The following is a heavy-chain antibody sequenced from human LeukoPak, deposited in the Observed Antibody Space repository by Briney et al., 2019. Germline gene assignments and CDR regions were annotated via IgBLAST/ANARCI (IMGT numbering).Heavy chain of an antibody. Sequence: SETLSLTCTVSGGSISSSSYYWGWIRQPPGKGLEWIGRLYYAGTTYYNPSLKSRLTMSLDTSKNQFSLKLTSVTAADTALYYCARGDGSGSLGAFDVWGQGTMVTVSS. CDR1: GGSISSSSYY. D-gene: IGHD3-10*01. CDR2: LYYAGTT. CDR3: ARGDGSGSLGAFDV. J-gene: IGHJ3*01. V-gene: IGHV4-39*07.